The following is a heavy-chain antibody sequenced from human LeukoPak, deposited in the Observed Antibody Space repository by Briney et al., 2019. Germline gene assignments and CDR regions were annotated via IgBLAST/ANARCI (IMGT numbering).Heavy chain of an antibody. J-gene: IGHJ4*02. CDR3: TKESATGSRYSFDY. CDR2: VSSDGGTT. CDR1: GFTFSSHG. V-gene: IGHV3-30*18. D-gene: IGHD2-15*01. Sequence: GGSLRLSCAASGFTFSSHGIHWVRQAPGTGLECVAVVSSDGGTTYYADSVKGRFTISRDNSKNTLYLQMNSLRGEDTAIYYCTKESATGSRYSFDYWGQGTLVTVSS.